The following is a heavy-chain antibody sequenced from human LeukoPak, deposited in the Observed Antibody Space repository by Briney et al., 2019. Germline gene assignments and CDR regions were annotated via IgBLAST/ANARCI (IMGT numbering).Heavy chain of an antibody. J-gene: IGHJ4*02. Sequence: PGGSLRLSCAASGFTFSSYGMHWVRQAPGKGLEWVAVIWYDGSNKYYADSVKGRFTISKDNPKNTLYLQMNSLRAEDTAVYYCARRRGYSGYDLDYWGQGTLVTVSS. CDR3: ARRRGYSGYDLDY. CDR1: GFTFSSYG. D-gene: IGHD5-12*01. CDR2: IWYDGSNK. V-gene: IGHV3-33*01.